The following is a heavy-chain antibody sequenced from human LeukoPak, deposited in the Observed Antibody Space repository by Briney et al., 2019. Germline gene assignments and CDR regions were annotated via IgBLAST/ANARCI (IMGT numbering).Heavy chain of an antibody. V-gene: IGHV3-7*01. CDR3: AKGYIIAGRQWYLDL. Sequence: GGSLRLSCAASGFTFSTYWMTWVRQAPGKGLEWVASIKQDGGEKYYVDSVKGRFIISRDNAKDSLYLQMNSLRAEDAAVYYCAKGYIIAGRQWYLDLWGRGTLVGVSS. CDR1: GFTFSTYW. D-gene: IGHD6-13*01. CDR2: IKQDGGEK. J-gene: IGHJ2*01.